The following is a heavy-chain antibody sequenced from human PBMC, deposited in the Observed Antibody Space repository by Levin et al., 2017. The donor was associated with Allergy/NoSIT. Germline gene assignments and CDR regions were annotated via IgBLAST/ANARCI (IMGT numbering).Heavy chain of an antibody. D-gene: IGHD4-23*01. V-gene: IGHV5-10-1*01. CDR2: IDPSDSYT. CDR1: GYSFTSHW. J-gene: IGHJ5*02. CDR3: ARHAVDGFNWCDP. Sequence: ASVKVSCKGSGYSFTSHWISWVRQLPGKGLEWMGRIDPSDSYTNYSPSFQGHVTISADKSISTAYLQWSSLKASDTAMYYCARHAVDGFNWCDPWGQGTLVTVSS.